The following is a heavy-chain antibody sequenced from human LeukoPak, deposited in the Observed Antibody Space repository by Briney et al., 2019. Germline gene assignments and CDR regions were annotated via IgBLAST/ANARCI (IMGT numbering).Heavy chain of an antibody. V-gene: IGHV1-69-2*01. CDR1: GYTFTDYY. Sequence: GSSVKVSCKVSGYTFTDYYMHWVQQAPGKGLEWMGLVYPEDGETIYAEKFQGRVTITADTSTDTAYMELSSRTSEDTAVYYCATGSDSSSADYWGQGTLVTVSS. CDR3: ATGSDSSSADY. J-gene: IGHJ4*02. CDR2: VYPEDGET. D-gene: IGHD6-6*01.